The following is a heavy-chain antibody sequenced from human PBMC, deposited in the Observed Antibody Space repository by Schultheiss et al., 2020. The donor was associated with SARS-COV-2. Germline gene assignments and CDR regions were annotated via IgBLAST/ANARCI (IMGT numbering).Heavy chain of an antibody. D-gene: IGHD3-10*01. J-gene: IGHJ4*02. Sequence: GESLKISCAASGFTFSSYAMSWVRQAPGKGLEWVSAISGSGGSTYYADSVKGRFTISRDNSKNTLYLQMNSLRAEDTAVYYCTTLTMLRRDHSDYWGQGTLVTVSS. CDR2: ISGSGGST. CDR3: TTLTMLRRDHSDY. CDR1: GFTFSSYA. V-gene: IGHV3-23*01.